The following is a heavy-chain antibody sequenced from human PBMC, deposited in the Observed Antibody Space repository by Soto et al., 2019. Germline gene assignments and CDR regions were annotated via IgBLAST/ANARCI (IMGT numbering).Heavy chain of an antibody. D-gene: IGHD2-2*01. CDR1: GFTFSGSA. CDR2: IRSKANSYAT. Sequence: GGSLRLSCAAFGFTFSGSAMHWVRQASGKGLEWVGRIRSKANSYATAYAASVKGRFTISRDDSKNTAYLQMNSLKTEDTAVYYCVGYCSSTSCYPYYYYYMDVWGKGTTVTVSS. V-gene: IGHV3-73*01. J-gene: IGHJ6*03. CDR3: VGYCSSTSCYPYYYYYMDV.